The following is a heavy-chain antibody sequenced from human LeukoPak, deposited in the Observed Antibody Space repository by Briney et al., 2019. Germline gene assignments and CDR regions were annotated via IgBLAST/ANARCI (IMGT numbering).Heavy chain of an antibody. CDR1: GGSFSGYY. D-gene: IGHD6-6*01. CDR3: ARSSIAAPFDY. Sequence: SETLSLTCAVYGGSFSGYYWSWIRQPPGKGLEWIGEINHSGSTNYDPSLKSRVTISVDTSKNQFSLKLSSVTAADTAVYYCARSSIAAPFDYWGQGTLVTVSS. CDR2: INHSGST. V-gene: IGHV4-34*01. J-gene: IGHJ4*02.